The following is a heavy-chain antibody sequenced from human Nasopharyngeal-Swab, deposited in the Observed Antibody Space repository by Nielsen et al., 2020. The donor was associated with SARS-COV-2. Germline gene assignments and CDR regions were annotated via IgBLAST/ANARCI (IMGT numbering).Heavy chain of an antibody. CDR3: AKDFVGQMDV. CDR1: GFTFSDYW. Sequence: GESLKISCAASGFTFSDYWMNWVRQAPGKGLEWVANIKQDGSEKYYVDSVKGRFTISRDNAKNSLYLQMNSLRAEDTAVYYCAKDFVGQMDVWGQGTTVTVSS. V-gene: IGHV3-7*03. D-gene: IGHD3-10*01. CDR2: IKQDGSEK. J-gene: IGHJ6*02.